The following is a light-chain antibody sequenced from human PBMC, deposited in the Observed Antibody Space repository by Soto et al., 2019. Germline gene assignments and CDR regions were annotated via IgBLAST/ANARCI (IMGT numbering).Light chain of an antibody. CDR2: GAS. V-gene: IGKV3-15*01. CDR3: QQYNNWPPYT. Sequence: EIVMTQSPATLSVSPGVRATLSCRASQNVSSNLAWYQQKPGQAPRLLIYGASTRATGIPARFSGSGSGTEFTLTISSLQSEDFAVYYCQQYNNWPPYTFGQGTKLEIK. CDR1: QNVSSN. J-gene: IGKJ2*01.